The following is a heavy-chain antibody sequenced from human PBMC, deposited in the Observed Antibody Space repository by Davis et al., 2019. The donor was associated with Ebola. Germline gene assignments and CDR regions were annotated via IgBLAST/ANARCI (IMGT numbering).Heavy chain of an antibody. J-gene: IGHJ6*02. V-gene: IGHV4-59*01. Sequence: PSETLSLTCTVSGGSISSYYWSWIRQPPGKGLEWIGYIYYSGSTNYNPSLKSRVTISVDTSKNQFSLKLSSVTAADTAVYYCARDGGHYYYGMDVWGQGTTVTVSS. D-gene: IGHD3-16*01. CDR1: GGSISSYY. CDR3: ARDGGHYYYGMDV. CDR2: IYYSGST.